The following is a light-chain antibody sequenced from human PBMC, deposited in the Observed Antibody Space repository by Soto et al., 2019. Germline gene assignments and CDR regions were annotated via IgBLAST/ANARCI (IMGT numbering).Light chain of an antibody. J-gene: IGLJ3*02. CDR3: QVWDSSSDHPVV. Sequence: SYELTQPPSVSVAPGKTARITCGGNNIGSKSVHWYQQKPGQAPVLVIYYDSDRPSGIPERFSDSNSGNTATLTISRVEAGDEADYYCQVWDSSSDHPVVFGGGTKLTVL. V-gene: IGLV3-21*04. CDR2: YDS. CDR1: NIGSKS.